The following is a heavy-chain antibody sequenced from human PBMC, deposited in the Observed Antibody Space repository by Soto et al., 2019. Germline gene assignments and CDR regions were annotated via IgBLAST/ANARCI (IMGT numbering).Heavy chain of an antibody. V-gene: IGHV4-61*01. Sequence: ASETLSLTCTVSGGSISSDSSYWSWLRQRPGMGLEWIGYIYYSGSSNYTPSLKSRVTISVDTSKNQFTLRLGSVTAADTAVYYCAREGYYYDTPQGMDVWGQGTTVTVSS. CDR1: GGSISSDSSY. CDR3: AREGYYYDTPQGMDV. CDR2: IYYSGSS. J-gene: IGHJ6*02. D-gene: IGHD3-22*01.